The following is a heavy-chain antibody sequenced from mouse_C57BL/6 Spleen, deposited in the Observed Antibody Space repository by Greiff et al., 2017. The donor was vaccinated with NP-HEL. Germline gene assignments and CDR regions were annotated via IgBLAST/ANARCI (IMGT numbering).Heavy chain of an antibody. CDR3: ARCGDVYAMDY. V-gene: IGHV1-81*01. D-gene: IGHD3-3*01. J-gene: IGHJ4*01. CDR2: IYPRSGNT. Sequence: VQLQQSGAELARPGASVKLSCRASGYTFTSYGISWVKQRTGQGLEWIGEIYPRSGNTYYNEKFKGKATLTADKSSSTAYMELRSLTSEDSAVYFCARCGDVYAMDYWGQGTSVTVSS. CDR1: GYTFTSYG.